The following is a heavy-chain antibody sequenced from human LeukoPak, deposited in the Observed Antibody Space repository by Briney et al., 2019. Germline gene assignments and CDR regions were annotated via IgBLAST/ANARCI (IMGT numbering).Heavy chain of an antibody. CDR3: ARVSCSGGSCYLPLNWFDP. Sequence: ASVKVSCKASGYTFTGYYMHWVRQAPGQGLEWMGWINPNSGGTNYAQKFQGRVTMTRDTSISTAYMELSRLRSDGTAVYYCARVSCSGGSCYLPLNWFDPWGQGTLVTVSS. CDR1: GYTFTGYY. CDR2: INPNSGGT. D-gene: IGHD2-15*01. J-gene: IGHJ5*02. V-gene: IGHV1-2*02.